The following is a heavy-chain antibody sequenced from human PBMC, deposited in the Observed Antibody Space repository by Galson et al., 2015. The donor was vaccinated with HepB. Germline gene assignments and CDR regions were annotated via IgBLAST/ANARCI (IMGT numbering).Heavy chain of an antibody. V-gene: IGHV1-69*04. D-gene: IGHD6-19*01. CDR2: IIPILGIA. Sequence: SVKVSCKASGGTFSSYAISWVRQAPGQGLEWMGRIIPILGIANYAQKFQGRVTITADKSTSTAYMELSSLRSEDTAVYYCARDGDTGYSSGWYVYWGQGTLVTVSS. CDR1: GGTFSSYA. J-gene: IGHJ4*02. CDR3: ARDGDTGYSSGWYVY.